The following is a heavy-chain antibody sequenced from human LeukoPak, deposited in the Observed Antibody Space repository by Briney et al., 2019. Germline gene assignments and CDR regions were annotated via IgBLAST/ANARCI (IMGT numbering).Heavy chain of an antibody. Sequence: GGSLRLSCAASGFTFSSYAMSWVRQSPGKGLEWVSAFSGSGGSTYYADSVKGRFTISRDNSKNTLYLQMNSLRAEDTAVYYCARDRSLYSSTWYVPRDGSDIWGQGTMVTVSS. CDR2: FSGSGGST. CDR1: GFTFSSYA. D-gene: IGHD6-13*01. CDR3: ARDRSLYSSTWYVPRDGSDI. J-gene: IGHJ3*02. V-gene: IGHV3-23*01.